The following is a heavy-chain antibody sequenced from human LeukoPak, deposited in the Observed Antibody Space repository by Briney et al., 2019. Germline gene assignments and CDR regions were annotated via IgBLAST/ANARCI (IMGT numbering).Heavy chain of an antibody. CDR3: ASEGPYDFWSGYYTGFDY. CDR1: GFTVSSNY. Sequence: GGSLRLSCAASGFTVSSNYMSWVRQAPGKGLEWVSVIYSGGSTYYADSVKGRFTISRDNAKNSLYLQMNSLRAEDTAVYYCASEGPYDFWSGYYTGFDYWGQGTLVTVSS. CDR2: IYSGGST. V-gene: IGHV3-53*01. D-gene: IGHD3-3*01. J-gene: IGHJ4*02.